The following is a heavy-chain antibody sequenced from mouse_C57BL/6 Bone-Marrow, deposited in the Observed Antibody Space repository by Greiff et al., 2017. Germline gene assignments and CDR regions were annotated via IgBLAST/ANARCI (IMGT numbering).Heavy chain of an antibody. Sequence: VQLQQSGAELARPGASVKLSCKASGYTFTSYGISWVKQRPGQGLEWIGEIYPRSGNPYYNEKFKGKATLTADKSSSTAYMELRSLTSEDSAVYFCARLRVYYYGSSFAWFAYWGQGTLVTVSA. CDR3: ARLRVYYYGSSFAWFAY. D-gene: IGHD1-1*01. CDR1: GYTFTSYG. V-gene: IGHV1-81*01. CDR2: IYPRSGNP. J-gene: IGHJ3*01.